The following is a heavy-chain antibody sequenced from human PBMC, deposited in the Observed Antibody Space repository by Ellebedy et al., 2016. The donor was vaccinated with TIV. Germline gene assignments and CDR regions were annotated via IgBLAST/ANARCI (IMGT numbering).Heavy chain of an antibody. CDR2: IRSTGSDK. D-gene: IGHD1-1*01. Sequence: PGGSLRLSCAASGFSFSTYAMNWVRQSPGKGLEWVSSIRSTGSDKYYAESVKGRFTISRDNAQDTLFLQMNSLRAEDTAVYYCARDQGWTGGATTRFDYWGQGTLVTVSS. V-gene: IGHV3-21*06. CDR1: GFSFSTYA. CDR3: ARDQGWTGGATTRFDY. J-gene: IGHJ4*02.